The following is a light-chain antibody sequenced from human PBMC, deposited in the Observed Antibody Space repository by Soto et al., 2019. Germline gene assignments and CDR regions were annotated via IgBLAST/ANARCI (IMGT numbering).Light chain of an antibody. CDR1: SSYIGAGYD. CDR3: QSYDSSLSGWV. CDR2: ANS. V-gene: IGLV1-40*01. Sequence: QSVLTQPPSVSGAPGQRVTISCTGSSSYIGAGYDVHWYQQLPGTAPKLLIYANSNRPSGVPDRFSGSKSGTSASLAITGRQAEDEADYYCQSYDSSLSGWVFGGGTKLTVL. J-gene: IGLJ3*02.